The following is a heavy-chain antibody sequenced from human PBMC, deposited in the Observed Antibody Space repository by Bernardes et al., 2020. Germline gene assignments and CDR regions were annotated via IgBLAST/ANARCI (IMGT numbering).Heavy chain of an antibody. CDR1: GFTFSSNW. V-gene: IGHV3-74*01. CDR2: INSDGSST. CDR3: ARGVRSCSGDSCYYYYYMDV. J-gene: IGHJ6*03. D-gene: IGHD2-15*01. Sequence: GGSLRLSCAASGFTFSSNWLHWVRQAPGKGLVWVSRINSDGSSTSYADSVKGRFTISRDNAKNTLYLQMNSLRAEDTAVYYCARGVRSCSGDSCYYYYYMDVWGKGTTVTVSS.